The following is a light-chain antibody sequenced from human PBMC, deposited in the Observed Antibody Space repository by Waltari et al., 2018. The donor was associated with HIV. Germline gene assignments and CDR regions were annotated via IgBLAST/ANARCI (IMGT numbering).Light chain of an antibody. Sequence: QSALPQHASVSGSPGQSTTISSTGTSSDVGGYDYVSWYQQHPGKAPKLIHDDGTTRSSGVSNRFSGSESGNAVSLTISGLQAEDEAYYYCSSYTTSSTVVFGGGTELTVL. CDR2: DGT. V-gene: IGLV2-14*01. J-gene: IGLJ2*01. CDR1: SSDVGGYDY. CDR3: SSYTTSSTVV.